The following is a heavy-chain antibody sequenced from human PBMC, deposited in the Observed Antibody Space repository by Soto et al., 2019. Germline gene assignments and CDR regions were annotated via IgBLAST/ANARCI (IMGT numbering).Heavy chain of an antibody. CDR2: VYSSGIT. CDR1: GDSVSGGYY. CDR3: ARKTRPPTTTYNWLDP. D-gene: IGHD5-12*01. J-gene: IGHJ5*02. V-gene: IGHV4-61*08. Sequence: SETLSLTCTVSGDSVSGGYYWNWIRQPPGKGLEWVGYVYSSGITNYNPSLKSRVTIPVDTSKNQFSLRLNSVTAADTAVYFCARKTRPPTTTYNWLDPWGQGTPVT.